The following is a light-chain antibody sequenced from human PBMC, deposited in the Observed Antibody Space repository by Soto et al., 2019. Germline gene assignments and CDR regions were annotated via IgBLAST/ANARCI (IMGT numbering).Light chain of an antibody. CDR3: HQFGTSPFT. J-gene: IGKJ3*01. CDR1: QSVRGNY. V-gene: IGKV3-20*01. Sequence: EVVLTQSPGTLSLSPGESATLSCRASQSVRGNYFAWYQQRPGQAPRLLVYGPSVRAAGIPDRFRGSGSRTDFNLTINRVEPEDFAVYYCHQFGTSPFTFGPGTTLDIK. CDR2: GPS.